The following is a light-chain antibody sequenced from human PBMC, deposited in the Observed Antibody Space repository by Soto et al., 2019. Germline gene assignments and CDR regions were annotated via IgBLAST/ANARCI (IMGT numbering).Light chain of an antibody. J-gene: IGKJ1*01. CDR2: GAS. CDR1: QSVTSRY. Sequence: SLLTQSPNTLSVSVGERATLSCRASQSVTSRYLAWYQQKPGQVPRLLIYGASSRATGIPDRISGSGSGTDFTLTISRLESEDFAVYFCHHYGRSPTFGQGTKVDIK. CDR3: HHYGRSPT. V-gene: IGKV3-20*01.